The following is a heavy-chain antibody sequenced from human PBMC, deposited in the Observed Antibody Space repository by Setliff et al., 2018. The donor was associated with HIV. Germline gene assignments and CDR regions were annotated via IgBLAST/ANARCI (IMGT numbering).Heavy chain of an antibody. Sequence: SETLSLTCTVSGGSISSYYWSWIRQPPGKGLEWIGYIYYSGSTNYNPSLKSRVTISVDTSKNQFSLKLSSVTAADTAVYYCARERGGTSRGFLDFWGQGTLVTVSS. CDR1: GGSISSYY. J-gene: IGHJ4*02. CDR2: IYYSGST. D-gene: IGHD3-10*01. CDR3: ARERGGTSRGFLDF. V-gene: IGHV4-59*12.